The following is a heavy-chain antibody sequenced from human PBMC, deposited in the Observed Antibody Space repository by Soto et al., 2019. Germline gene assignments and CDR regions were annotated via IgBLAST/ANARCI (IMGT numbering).Heavy chain of an antibody. Sequence: ASVKVSCKASGYTFTSYGISWVRQAPGQGLEWMGWISAYNGNTNYAQKLQGRVTMTTDTSTSAAYMELRSLRSDDTAVYYCSGYSSGYDAFDIWGQGTTVTVSS. V-gene: IGHV1-18*01. CDR3: SGYSSGYDAFDI. D-gene: IGHD6-19*01. J-gene: IGHJ3*02. CDR2: ISAYNGNT. CDR1: GYTFTSYG.